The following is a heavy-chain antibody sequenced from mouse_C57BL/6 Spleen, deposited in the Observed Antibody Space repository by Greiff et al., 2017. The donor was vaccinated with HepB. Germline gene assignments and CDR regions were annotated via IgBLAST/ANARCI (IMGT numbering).Heavy chain of an antibody. J-gene: IGHJ2*01. CDR1: GYTFTDYY. CDR3: ARGVPPDY. Sequence: VQLQQSGPELVKPGASVKISCKASGYTFTDYYMNWVKQSHGKSLEWIGDINPNNGGTSYNQKFKGKATLTVDKSSSTAYMELRSLTSEDSAVYYCARGVPPDYWGQGTTLTVSS. CDR2: INPNNGGT. V-gene: IGHV1-26*01.